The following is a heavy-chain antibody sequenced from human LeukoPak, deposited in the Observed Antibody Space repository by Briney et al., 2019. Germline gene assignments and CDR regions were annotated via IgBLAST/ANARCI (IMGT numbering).Heavy chain of an antibody. CDR2: INPSGGST. Sequence: ASVKASCKASGYTFTSYYMHWVRQAPGQGLEWMGIINPSGGSTSYAQKFQGRVTMTRDTSTSTVYMELSSLRSEDTAVYYCARGSIVGATFDYFGYWGQGTLVTVSS. CDR1: GYTFTSYY. J-gene: IGHJ4*02. D-gene: IGHD1-26*01. CDR3: ARGSIVGATFDYFGY. V-gene: IGHV1-46*01.